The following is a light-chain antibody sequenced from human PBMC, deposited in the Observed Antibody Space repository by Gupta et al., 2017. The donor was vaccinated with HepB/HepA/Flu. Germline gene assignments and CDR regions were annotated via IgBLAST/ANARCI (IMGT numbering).Light chain of an antibody. CDR3: YSTDNTGHPL. Sequence: YELTQPPSVSVSPGQTPRITCSADTLPRKYAYWYHQKPSQAPLLIIYEDMKRTSGIPDIFSATSSGTMATLTISGAQVEDEGDYYCYSTDNTGHPLFGGGTKLSVL. CDR2: EDM. CDR1: TLPRKY. V-gene: IGLV3-10*01. J-gene: IGLJ2*01.